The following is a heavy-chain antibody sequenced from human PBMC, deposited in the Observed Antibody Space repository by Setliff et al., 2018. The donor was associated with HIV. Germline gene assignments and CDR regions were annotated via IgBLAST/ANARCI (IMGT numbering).Heavy chain of an antibody. CDR1: GYTFTSYA. Sequence: ASVKVSCKASGYTFTSYAMNWVRQAPGQGLEWMGWIDTNTGNPTYAQGFTGRFVFSLDTSVSTAYLQISSLKAEDTAVYYCARAATVLLWFGVNDYWGQGTLVTVSS. CDR3: ARAATVLLWFGVNDY. J-gene: IGHJ4*02. CDR2: IDTNTGNP. V-gene: IGHV7-4-1*02. D-gene: IGHD3-10*01.